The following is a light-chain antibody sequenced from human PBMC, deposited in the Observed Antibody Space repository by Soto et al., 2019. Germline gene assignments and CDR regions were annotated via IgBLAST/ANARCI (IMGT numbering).Light chain of an antibody. CDR2: GAS. V-gene: IGKV3-20*01. CDR3: LQYGSSPT. Sequence: EIVMTQSPSTLSVYVGERVTFSCRASQGISRKVAWYQHKPGQAPRLLISGASSRATGIPERFSGSGSGTDFTLTISRLEPEDSALYYCLQYGSSPTFGQGTRLDIK. CDR1: QGISRK. J-gene: IGKJ5*01.